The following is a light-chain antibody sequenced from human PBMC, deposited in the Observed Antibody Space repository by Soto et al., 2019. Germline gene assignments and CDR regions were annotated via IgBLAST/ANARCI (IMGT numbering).Light chain of an antibody. CDR3: QQSYSSPPT. Sequence: DIQMTQSPSSLSASVGDRVTITCRASQTINRYFNWYQYKPGKAPKLLIYGASSLQSGVPSRFSGSGSXTEFXXXXXXXXXXDXAIYYCQQSYSSPPTFGQGTKVEXK. CDR2: GAS. V-gene: IGKV1-39*01. CDR1: QTINRY. J-gene: IGKJ1*01.